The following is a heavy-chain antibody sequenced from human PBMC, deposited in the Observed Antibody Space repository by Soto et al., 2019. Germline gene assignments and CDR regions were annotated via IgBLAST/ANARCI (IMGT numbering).Heavy chain of an antibody. V-gene: IGHV3-9*01. D-gene: IGHD2-2*01. Sequence: EVQLVESGGGLVQPGRSLRLSCAASGFTFVDYAMHWVRQAPGKGLEWVSGISWNSGSIGYADSVKGRFTISRDNAKNSLYLQMNSLRAEDTAVYYCAKGRYQLPNHFDYWGQGTLVTVSS. CDR3: AKGRYQLPNHFDY. CDR2: ISWNSGSI. J-gene: IGHJ4*02. CDR1: GFTFVDYA.